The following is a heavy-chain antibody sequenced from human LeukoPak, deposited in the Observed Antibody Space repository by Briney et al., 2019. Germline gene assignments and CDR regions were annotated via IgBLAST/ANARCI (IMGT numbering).Heavy chain of an antibody. V-gene: IGHV4-61*02. CDR3: ASSGDLYFDY. CDR2: IYTSGST. Sequence: SETLSLTCTVSGGSISSGSYYWSWIRQPAGKGLEWIGRIYTSGSTNYNPSLKSRVTISVDTSKNQFSLKLSSVTAADTAVYYCASSGDLYFDYWGQGTLVTVSS. J-gene: IGHJ4*02. D-gene: IGHD7-27*01. CDR1: GGSISSGSYY.